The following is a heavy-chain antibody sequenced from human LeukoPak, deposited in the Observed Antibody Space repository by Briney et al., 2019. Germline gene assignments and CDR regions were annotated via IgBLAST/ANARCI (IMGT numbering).Heavy chain of an antibody. Sequence: GWSLRLSCTASGFSFSGHWMHWARQLPGKGLVWVSRISPTGSTTSYVDSVSGRFTISRDNAKNSMYLQMNSLRPEDTAVFYCARGANWGWDYWGQGPLVTVSS. CDR1: GFSFSGHW. CDR3: ARGANWGWDY. CDR2: ISPTGSTT. J-gene: IGHJ4*02. V-gene: IGHV3-74*01. D-gene: IGHD7-27*01.